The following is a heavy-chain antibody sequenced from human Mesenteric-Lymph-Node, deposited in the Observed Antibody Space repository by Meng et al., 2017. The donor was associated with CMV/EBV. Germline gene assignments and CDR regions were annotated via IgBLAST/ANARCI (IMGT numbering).Heavy chain of an antibody. CDR3: ARHGDYLDV. D-gene: IGHD4-17*01. CDR2: ISPKSGGT. CDR1: GYTFTDNY. J-gene: IGHJ6*02. Sequence: KVSCKASGYTFTDNYMHWVRQAPGQGLEWMGWISPKSGGTYYAQNFQGRVTMTGDTSISTAHMELRRLTSDDTAVYYCARHGDYLDVWGQGTTVTVSS. V-gene: IGHV1-2*02.